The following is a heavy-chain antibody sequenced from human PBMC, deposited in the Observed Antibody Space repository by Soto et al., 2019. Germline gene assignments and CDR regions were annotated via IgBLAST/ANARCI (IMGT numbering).Heavy chain of an antibody. D-gene: IGHD3-3*01. Sequence: PSETLSLTCTVSGGSISSGGYYWSWIRQHPGKGLEWIGYIYYSGSTYYNPSLKSRVTISVDTSKNQFSLKLSSVTAADTAVYYCARDSAYYDFWSGYSVDYYVMDVWGQGTTVTVSS. CDR2: IYYSGST. J-gene: IGHJ6*02. CDR1: GGSISSGGYY. V-gene: IGHV4-31*03. CDR3: ARDSAYYDFWSGYSVDYYVMDV.